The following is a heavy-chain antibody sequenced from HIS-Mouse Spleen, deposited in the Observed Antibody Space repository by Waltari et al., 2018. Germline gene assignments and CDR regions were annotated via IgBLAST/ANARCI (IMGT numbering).Heavy chain of an antibody. CDR3: ARGHDYSNYFDY. J-gene: IGHJ4*02. D-gene: IGHD4-4*01. V-gene: IGHV1-8*01. Sequence: QVQLVQSGAEVKKPGASVKVSCKASGSTFTSYDITWMRQATGQGLEWMGWMNPNSGNTGYAQKFQGRVTMTRNTSISTAYMELSSLRSEDTAVYYCARGHDYSNYFDYWGQGTLVTVSS. CDR2: MNPNSGNT. CDR1: GSTFTSYD.